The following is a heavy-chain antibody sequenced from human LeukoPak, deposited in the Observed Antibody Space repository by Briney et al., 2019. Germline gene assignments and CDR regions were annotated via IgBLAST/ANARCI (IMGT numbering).Heavy chain of an antibody. Sequence: SETLSLTCAVSGGSISNYSWSWIRQPPGKGLEWIGYIYHSGSTYYNPSLKSRVTISVDRSKNQFSLKLSSVTAADTAVYYCARVVEYCSGGSCQYSFDYWGQGTLVTVSS. CDR3: ARVVEYCSGGSCQYSFDY. V-gene: IGHV4-30-2*01. J-gene: IGHJ4*02. CDR2: IYHSGST. D-gene: IGHD2-15*01. CDR1: GGSISNYS.